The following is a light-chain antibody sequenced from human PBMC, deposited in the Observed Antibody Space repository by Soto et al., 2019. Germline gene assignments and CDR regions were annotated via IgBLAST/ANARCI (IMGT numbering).Light chain of an antibody. CDR3: QQYANSPFT. CDR1: QSVSSNY. CDR2: GAS. V-gene: IGKV3-20*01. J-gene: IGKJ2*01. Sequence: EIVLTQSPGTLPLSPGERATLSCRASQSVSSNYLVWYQQKPGQAPRPLIYGASSRATGIPDRFSGSGSGTDFTLTISRLEPEDFAVYYCQQYANSPFTFGRGTKLEIK.